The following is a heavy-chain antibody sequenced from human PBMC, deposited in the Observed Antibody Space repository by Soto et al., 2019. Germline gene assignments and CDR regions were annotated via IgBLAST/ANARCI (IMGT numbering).Heavy chain of an antibody. CDR2: INHSGST. J-gene: IGHJ4*02. Sequence: SETLSLTCAVYGGSFSGYYWSWIRQPPGKGLEWIGEINHSGSTNYNPSLKSRVTISVDTSKNQFSLKLSSVTAADTAVYYCARGTHMVRGVIGNWGQGTLVTVSS. CDR3: ARGTHMVRGVIGN. D-gene: IGHD3-10*01. V-gene: IGHV4-34*01. CDR1: GGSFSGYY.